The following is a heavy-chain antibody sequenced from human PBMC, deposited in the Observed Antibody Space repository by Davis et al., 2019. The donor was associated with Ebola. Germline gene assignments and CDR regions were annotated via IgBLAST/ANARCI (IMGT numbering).Heavy chain of an antibody. CDR3: ARAARYCTGGVCYTWLYYYYGMDV. Sequence: SQTLSLTCAVYGGSFSGYYWSWIRPPPGKGLEWIGEINHSGSTNYNPSLKSRVTISVDTSKNQFSLKLSSVTAADTAVYYCARAARYCTGGVCYTWLYYYYGMDVWGQGTTVTVSS. CDR1: GGSFSGYY. CDR2: INHSGST. D-gene: IGHD2-8*02. J-gene: IGHJ6*02. V-gene: IGHV4-34*01.